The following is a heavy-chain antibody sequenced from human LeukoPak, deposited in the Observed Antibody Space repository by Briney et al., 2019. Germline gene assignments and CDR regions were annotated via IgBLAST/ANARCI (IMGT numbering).Heavy chain of an antibody. Sequence: SETLSLTCAVYGGSFSGYYWSWIRQPPGKGLEWIGEINHSGSTNYNPSLKSRVTISVDTSKNQFSLKLSSVTAADTAVYYCGRGRSGALSIAGEDYWGQGTLVTVSS. CDR2: INHSGST. J-gene: IGHJ4*02. V-gene: IGHV4-34*01. CDR3: GRGRSGALSIAGEDY. CDR1: GGSFSGYY. D-gene: IGHD6-6*01.